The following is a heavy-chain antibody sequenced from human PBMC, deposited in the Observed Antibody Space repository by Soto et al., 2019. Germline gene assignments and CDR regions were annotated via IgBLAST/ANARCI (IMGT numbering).Heavy chain of an antibody. Sequence: QVQLVQSGAEVKKPGASVKVSCKASGYTFTSYAMHWVHQAPGQRLEWMGWINAGNGNTKYSQKFQGRVTITRDTSASTAYMELSSLRSEDTAVYYCARGPRGPDGPGDHWGQGTLVTVSS. D-gene: IGHD5-12*01. CDR2: INAGNGNT. V-gene: IGHV1-3*01. CDR1: GYTFTSYA. J-gene: IGHJ4*02. CDR3: ARGPRGPDGPGDH.